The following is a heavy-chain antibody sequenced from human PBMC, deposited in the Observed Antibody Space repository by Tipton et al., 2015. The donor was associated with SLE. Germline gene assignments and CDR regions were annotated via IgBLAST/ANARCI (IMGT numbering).Heavy chain of an antibody. V-gene: IGHV4-34*01. D-gene: IGHD6-13*01. CDR3: ARGYSSWYTAFDI. J-gene: IGHJ3*02. CDR2: INHSGST. Sequence: LRLSCAVYGGSFSGYYWSWIRQPPGKGLEWIGEINHSGSTNYNPSLKRRVTISVDTSKNQFSLKLSSVTAADTAVYYCARGYSSWYTAFDIWGQGTMVTVSS. CDR1: GGSFSGYY.